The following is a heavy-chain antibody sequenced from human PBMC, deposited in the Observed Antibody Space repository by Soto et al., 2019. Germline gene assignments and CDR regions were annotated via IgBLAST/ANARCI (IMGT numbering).Heavy chain of an antibody. CDR3: AREIPDTVTTNWYFDL. CDR2: IGTIDDT. Sequence: EVQLVESGGGLVQPGGSLRLSCAASGFTFRNYDMHWVRQSTGEGLEWASAIGTIDDTYYPGSVKGRFTISRDNAKNSLYLQMNSLRPGDTAVYYCAREIPDTVTTNWYFDLWGRGTLVVVSS. V-gene: IGHV3-13*01. CDR1: GFTFRNYD. D-gene: IGHD4-17*01. J-gene: IGHJ2*01.